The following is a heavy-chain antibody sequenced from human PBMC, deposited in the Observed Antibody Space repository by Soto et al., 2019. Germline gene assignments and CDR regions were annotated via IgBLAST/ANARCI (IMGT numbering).Heavy chain of an antibody. V-gene: IGHV1-69*06. CDR3: ARDRRYSNKAYYGMDV. D-gene: IGHD4-4*01. J-gene: IGHJ6*02. CDR1: GGTFSSYA. Sequence: QVQLVQSGAEVKKPGSSVKVSCKASGGTFSSYAISWVRQAPGQGLEWMGGIIPIFGTANYAQKVQGRVTITADKSTSKAYMELSSLRSEDTAVYYCARDRRYSNKAYYGMDVWGQGTTVTVSS. CDR2: IIPIFGTA.